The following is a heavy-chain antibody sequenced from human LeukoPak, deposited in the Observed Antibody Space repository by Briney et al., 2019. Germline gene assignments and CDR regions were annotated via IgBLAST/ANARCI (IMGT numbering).Heavy chain of an antibody. J-gene: IGHJ4*02. CDR3: AGHPGDTAGSAAH. CDR1: GFTFSGSA. V-gene: IGHV3-73*01. Sequence: PGGSLKLSCAASGFTFSGSAIHWVRQASGKGLEWVGRIRSKVTSDATTYAASVKGRFTISRDDSKNTAYLQMNSLKTEDTAVYYCAGHPGDTAGSAAHWGQGTLVTVSS. D-gene: IGHD5-18*01. CDR2: IRSKVTSDAT.